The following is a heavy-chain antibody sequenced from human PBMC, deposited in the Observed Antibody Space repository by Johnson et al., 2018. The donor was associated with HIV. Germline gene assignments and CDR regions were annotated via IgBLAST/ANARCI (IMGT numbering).Heavy chain of an antibody. CDR3: TTEGDAFDI. J-gene: IGHJ3*02. Sequence: QVQLVESGGGVVQPGRSLRLSCAASGFTFSSYAMHWVRQAPGKGLEWVAVISYDGSNKYYADSVKGRFTISRDNSKNTLYLQMSSLRTEDAAVYYCTTEGDAFDIWGQGTMVTVSS. CDR2: ISYDGSNK. CDR1: GFTFSSYA. V-gene: IGHV3-30*04.